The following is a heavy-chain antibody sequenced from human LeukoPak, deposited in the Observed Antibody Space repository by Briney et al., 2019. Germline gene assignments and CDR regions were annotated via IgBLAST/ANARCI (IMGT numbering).Heavy chain of an antibody. V-gene: IGHV4-4*02. D-gene: IGHD5-12*01. CDR1: GGSISSSNW. Sequence: SETLSLTCAVSGGSISSSNWWSWVRQPPGKGLEWIGEIYHSGSTNYNPSLKSRVTISVDKSKNQFSLKLSSVTAADTAVHYCARVDGASGYDYDYWGQGTLVTVSS. CDR3: ARVDGASGYDYDY. J-gene: IGHJ4*02. CDR2: IYHSGST.